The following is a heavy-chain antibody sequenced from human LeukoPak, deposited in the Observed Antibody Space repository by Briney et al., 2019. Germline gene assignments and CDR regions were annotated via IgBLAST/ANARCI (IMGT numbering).Heavy chain of an antibody. V-gene: IGHV3-30-3*01. CDR2: ISYDGSNK. D-gene: IGHD4-17*01. CDR1: GFTFSSYA. CDR3: ARDYDYGDYFFDY. Sequence: PGGSLRLSCAASGFTFSSYAMHWVRQAPGKGLEWVAVISYDGSNKYYADSVKGRFTISRDNSKNTLYLQMNSLRPEDTAVYYCARDYDYGDYFFDYWGQGTLVTVSS. J-gene: IGHJ4*02.